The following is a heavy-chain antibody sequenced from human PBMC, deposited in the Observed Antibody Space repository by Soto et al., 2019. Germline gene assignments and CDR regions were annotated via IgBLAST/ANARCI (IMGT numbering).Heavy chain of an antibody. CDR1: GFTFSDSP. CDR2: ISYGGTNK. V-gene: IGHV3-30-3*01. CDR3: ARGIPMNY. Sequence: VQLVESGGGLVKPGGSLRLSCAASGFTFSDSPMQWVRQAPGKGLEWVALISYGGTNKYYADSVKGRFSVSRDNSKNTLYLQMSGLRADDTAVYFCARGIPMNYWGQGTLVTFSS. D-gene: IGHD2-21*01. J-gene: IGHJ4*02.